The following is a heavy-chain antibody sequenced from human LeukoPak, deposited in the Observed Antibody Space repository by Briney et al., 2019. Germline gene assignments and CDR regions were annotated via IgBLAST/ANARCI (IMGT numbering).Heavy chain of an antibody. J-gene: IGHJ6*02. Sequence: SETLSLTCAVYGGSFSGYYWSWIRQPLGKGLEWIGEINHSGSTNYNPSLKSRVTISVDTSKNQFSLKLSSVTAADTAVYYCARGPASKYYYAPRDYYYGMDVWGQGTTVTVSS. CDR1: GGSFSGYY. D-gene: IGHD3-10*01. CDR3: ARGPASKYYYAPRDYYYGMDV. CDR2: INHSGST. V-gene: IGHV4-34*01.